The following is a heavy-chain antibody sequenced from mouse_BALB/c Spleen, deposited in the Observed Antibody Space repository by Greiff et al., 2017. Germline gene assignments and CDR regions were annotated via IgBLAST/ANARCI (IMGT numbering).Heavy chain of an antibody. D-gene: IGHD2-14*01. CDR3: ARVEVRPYYAMDY. J-gene: IGHJ4*01. Sequence: EVKLVESGGGLVKPGGSLKLSCAASGFTFSSYAMSWVRQSPEKRLEWVAEISSGGSYTYYPDTVTGRFTISRDNAKNTLYLEMSSLRSEDTAMYYCARVEVRPYYAMDYWGQGTSVTVSS. V-gene: IGHV5-9-4*01. CDR1: GFTFSSYA. CDR2: ISSGGSYT.